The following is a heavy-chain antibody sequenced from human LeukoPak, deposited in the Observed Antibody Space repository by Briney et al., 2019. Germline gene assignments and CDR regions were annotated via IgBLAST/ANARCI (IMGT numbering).Heavy chain of an antibody. V-gene: IGHV3-48*03. CDR3: ARKLGSRVECFDY. J-gene: IGHJ4*02. CDR1: GFTFSTYE. Sequence: GGSLRLSCAASGFTFSTYEMNWVRQAPGKGLEWVSYISSSGNTIYYADSVKGRFTISRDNAKNSLYLQMNSLRAEDTAVYYCARKLGSRVECFDYWGQGTLVTVSS. D-gene: IGHD3-3*01. CDR2: ISSSGNTI.